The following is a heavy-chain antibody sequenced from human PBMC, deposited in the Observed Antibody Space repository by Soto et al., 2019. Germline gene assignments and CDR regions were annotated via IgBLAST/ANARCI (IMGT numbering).Heavy chain of an antibody. D-gene: IGHD3-3*01. CDR1: GFTFSSYV. J-gene: IGHJ4*02. V-gene: IGHV3-23*01. Sequence: EVQLLESGGGLVQPGGSLRLSCAASGFTFSSYVMSWVRQAPGKGLEWVSAISGSGGSTYYADSVKGRFTISRDNSKNTLYLQMNSLRAEDTAVYYCAKDRSSILEGFDYWGQGTLVTVSS. CDR3: AKDRSSILEGFDY. CDR2: ISGSGGST.